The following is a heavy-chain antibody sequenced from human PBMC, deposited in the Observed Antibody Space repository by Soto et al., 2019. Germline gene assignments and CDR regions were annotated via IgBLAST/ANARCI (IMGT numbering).Heavy chain of an antibody. J-gene: IGHJ4*02. CDR1: GFTFGDYA. D-gene: IGHD5-18*01. CDR2: IRSKAYGGTT. CDR3: TRDLYPMVTLFDY. V-gene: IGHV3-49*03. Sequence: SGGSLRLSCTASGFTFGDYAMSWFRQAPGKGLEWVGFIRSKAYGGTTEYAASVKGRFTISRDDSKSIAYLQMNSLKTEDTAVYYCTRDLYPMVTLFDYWGQGGLVTVSS.